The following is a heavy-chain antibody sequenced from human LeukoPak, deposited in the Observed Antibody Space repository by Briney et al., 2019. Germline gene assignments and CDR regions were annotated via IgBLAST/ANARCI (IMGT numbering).Heavy chain of an antibody. D-gene: IGHD3-10*01. CDR2: IYTSGST. J-gene: IGHJ6*03. Sequence: SETLSLTCTVSGGSISSGSYYWSWIRQPAGKGLEWIGRIYTSGSTNYNPSLKSRVTISVDTSKNQFSLKLSSVTAADTAVYYCARVGRKAYYYYYMDVWGKGTTVTVSS. CDR3: ARVGRKAYYYYYMDV. CDR1: GGSISSGSYY. V-gene: IGHV4-61*02.